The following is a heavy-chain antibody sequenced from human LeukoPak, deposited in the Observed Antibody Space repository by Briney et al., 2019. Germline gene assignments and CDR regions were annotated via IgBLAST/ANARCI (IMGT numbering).Heavy chain of an antibody. CDR2: ISSGSSAI. Sequence: GGSLRLSCAASGFTFSSYSMTWVRQAPGKGLEWVSIISSGSSAIFSADALKGRFTISRDDAKNLLYLDMNSLRAEDTAVYYCAREAVLRYFSWGQGTMVSVSS. D-gene: IGHD3-9*01. CDR1: GFTFSSYS. CDR3: AREAVLRYFS. V-gene: IGHV3-21*01. J-gene: IGHJ3*01.